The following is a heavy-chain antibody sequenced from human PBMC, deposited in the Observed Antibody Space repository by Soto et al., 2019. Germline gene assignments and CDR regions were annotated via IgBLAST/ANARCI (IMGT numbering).Heavy chain of an antibody. J-gene: IGHJ4*02. CDR2: ISYGGST. D-gene: IGHD5-18*01. V-gene: IGHV4-31*01. Sequence: QVQLQESGPGLVKPSQTLSLTCTVSGGSINSGGYCWSWIRQHPGKGLDWIGCISYGGSTSYNPSLQSPVTISVDTSKNQFSLQLTSVTAAHTAVYYCSSGILVWGQGALITVSS. CDR3: SSGILV. CDR1: GGSINSGGYC.